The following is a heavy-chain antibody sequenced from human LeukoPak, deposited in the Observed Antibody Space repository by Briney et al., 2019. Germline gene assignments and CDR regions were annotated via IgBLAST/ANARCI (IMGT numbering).Heavy chain of an antibody. D-gene: IGHD3-10*01. V-gene: IGHV4-59*11. CDR3: AREGLNMVRGVIPKEAWGWFDP. J-gene: IGHJ5*02. CDR2: MHDSGST. CDR1: GGSISSHY. Sequence: SETLSLTCTVSGGSISSHYWSWIRQPPGKGMEWIGYMHDSGSTNHNPSLKSRVTISVDTSKNQFSLKLSSVTAADTAVYYCAREGLNMVRGVIPKEAWGWFDPWGQGTLVTVSS.